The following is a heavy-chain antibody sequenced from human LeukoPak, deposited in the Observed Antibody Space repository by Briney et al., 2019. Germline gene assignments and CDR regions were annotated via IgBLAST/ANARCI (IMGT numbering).Heavy chain of an antibody. V-gene: IGHV3-23*01. CDR1: GFTFSDYY. Sequence: GGSLRLSCAASGFTFSDYYMSWIRQAPGKGLEWVSAISGSGGSTYYADSVKGRFTISRDNSKNTLYLQMNSLRAEDTAVYYCAKPRYCSGGSCYSGWFDPWGQGTLVTVSS. CDR2: ISGSGGST. CDR3: AKPRYCSGGSCYSGWFDP. J-gene: IGHJ5*02. D-gene: IGHD2-15*01.